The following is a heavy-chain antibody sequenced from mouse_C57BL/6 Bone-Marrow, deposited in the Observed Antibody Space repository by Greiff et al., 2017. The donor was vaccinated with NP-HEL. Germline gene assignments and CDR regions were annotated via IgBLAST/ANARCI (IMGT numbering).Heavy chain of an antibody. D-gene: IGHD1-1*01. Sequence: DVQLVESGGGLVKPGGSLKLSCAASGFTFSSYAMSWVRQTPEKRLEWVATISDGGSYTYYPDNVKGRFPISRDNAKNNLYLQMSHLKSEDTAMYYCARDYYGSRSYFDYWGQGTTLTVSS. CDR2: ISDGGSYT. CDR3: ARDYYGSRSYFDY. J-gene: IGHJ2*01. V-gene: IGHV5-4*01. CDR1: GFTFSSYA.